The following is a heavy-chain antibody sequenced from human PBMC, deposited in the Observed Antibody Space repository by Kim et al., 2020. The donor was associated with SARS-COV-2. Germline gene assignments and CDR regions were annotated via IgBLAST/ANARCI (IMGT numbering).Heavy chain of an antibody. V-gene: IGHV3-23*01. J-gene: IGHJ4*02. CDR2: DPGGGGRT. Sequence: GGSLRLSCGASGFTVNNFAMSWVRQAPGKGLEWVSTDPGGGGRTFYADSVKGRFTISRDNSKNRVFLQMNSVRAEDTAVYYCAKAEPRSCGWYFVEDWGQGALVTVSS. CDR1: GFTVNNFA. CDR3: AKAEPRSCGWYFVED. D-gene: IGHD6-19*01.